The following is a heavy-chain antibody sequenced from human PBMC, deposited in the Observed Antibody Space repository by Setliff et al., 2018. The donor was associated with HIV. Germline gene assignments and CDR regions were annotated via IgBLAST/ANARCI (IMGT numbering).Heavy chain of an antibody. CDR3: ARGGGDRYCTRISCYTDFQR. D-gene: IGHD2-2*02. J-gene: IGHJ1*01. CDR1: GASISNSNSY. CDR2: IYSSGSP. Sequence: PSETLSLTCTVYGASISNSNSYWGWIRQPPGKRLEWLGSIYSSGSPSYNPSLSSRLTISVDTSKNHVSLRLSSVTAADTAVYYCARGGGDRYCTRISCYTDFQRWGQGTLVTVSS. V-gene: IGHV4-39*02.